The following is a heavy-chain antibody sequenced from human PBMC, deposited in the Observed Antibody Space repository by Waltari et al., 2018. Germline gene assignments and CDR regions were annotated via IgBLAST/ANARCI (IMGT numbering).Heavy chain of an antibody. D-gene: IGHD4-17*01. Sequence: EVQLVESGGGLVQPGGSLRLSCAASGFTFSSHWMSWVRQAPGKGLEWLANIKEDGSEKYSVDSGKGRFTISRDNTQNALFLQMNSLRAEDTAVYYCARADYGGTADYDYWGQGTQVTVSS. CDR1: GFTFSSHW. CDR3: ARADYGGTADYDY. CDR2: IKEDGSEK. V-gene: IGHV3-7*04. J-gene: IGHJ4*02.